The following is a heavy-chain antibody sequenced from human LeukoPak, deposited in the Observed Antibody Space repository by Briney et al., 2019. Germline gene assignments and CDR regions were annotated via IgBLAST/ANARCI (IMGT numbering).Heavy chain of an antibody. J-gene: IGHJ4*02. D-gene: IGHD3-16*02. CDR2: ISSSGRNI. Sequence: GGSLRLSCAASGFTFSTYTMNWVRQAPGKGLEWVSSISSSGRNIYYADSVKGRFTISRDNSNNSLYLQMSSLRAEDTAVYYCAVRFDYWGQGILVTVSS. CDR3: AVRFDY. CDR1: GFTFSTYT. V-gene: IGHV3-21*01.